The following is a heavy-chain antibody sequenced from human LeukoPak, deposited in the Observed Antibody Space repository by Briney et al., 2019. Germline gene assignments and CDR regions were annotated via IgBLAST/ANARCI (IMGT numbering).Heavy chain of an antibody. J-gene: IGHJ5*02. D-gene: IGHD1-26*01. V-gene: IGHV4-31*03. Sequence: SQTLSLTCTVSGGSISSGGYYWSWIRQHPGKGLEWIGYIYYSGSTYYNPSLKSRVTISVDTSKNQFSLKLSSVTAADTAVYYCARPEVGATPFDPWGQGTLVTVSS. CDR1: GGSISSGGYY. CDR2: IYYSGST. CDR3: ARPEVGATPFDP.